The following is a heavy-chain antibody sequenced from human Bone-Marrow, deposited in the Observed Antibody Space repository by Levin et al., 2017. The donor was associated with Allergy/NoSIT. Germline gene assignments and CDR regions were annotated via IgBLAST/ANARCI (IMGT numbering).Heavy chain of an antibody. CDR2: IWYDGSNK. Sequence: LSLTCAASGFPFSSYGMHWVRQAPGKGLEWVAVIWYDGSNKYYADSVKGRFTISRDNSKNTLYLQMNSLRAEDTAVYYCARPPTKYCSSTSCYLDYWGQGTLVTVSS. CDR3: ARPPTKYCSSTSCYLDY. D-gene: IGHD2-2*01. J-gene: IGHJ4*02. V-gene: IGHV3-33*01. CDR1: GFPFSSYG.